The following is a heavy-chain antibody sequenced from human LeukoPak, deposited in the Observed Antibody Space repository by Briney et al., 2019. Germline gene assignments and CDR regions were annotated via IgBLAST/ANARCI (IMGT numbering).Heavy chain of an antibody. Sequence: PSETLSLTCAVYGGSFSGYYWSWIRQPPGKGLEWIGEINHSGSTNYNPSLKSRVTISVDTSKNQFSLKLSSVTAADTAVYYCERGQDYYDSSGYYYRSDFDYWGQGTLVTVSS. D-gene: IGHD3-22*01. J-gene: IGHJ4*02. CDR2: INHSGST. CDR1: GGSFSGYY. CDR3: ERGQDYYDSSGYYYRSDFDY. V-gene: IGHV4-34*01.